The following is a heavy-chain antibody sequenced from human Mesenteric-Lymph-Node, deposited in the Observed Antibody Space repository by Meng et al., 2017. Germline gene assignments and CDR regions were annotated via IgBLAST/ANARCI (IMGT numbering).Heavy chain of an antibody. D-gene: IGHD5-12*01. CDR2: IYTSGST. CDR1: GGSISSGSYY. CDR3: ASMGYSGYDPGWFDP. J-gene: IGHJ5*02. Sequence: SETLSLTCTVSGGSISSGSYYWSWTRQPAGKGLEWIGRIYTSGSTNYNPSLKSRVTISVDTSKNQSSWKLSSVTAADTAVYYCASMGYSGYDPGWFDPWGQGTLVTVSS. V-gene: IGHV4-61*02.